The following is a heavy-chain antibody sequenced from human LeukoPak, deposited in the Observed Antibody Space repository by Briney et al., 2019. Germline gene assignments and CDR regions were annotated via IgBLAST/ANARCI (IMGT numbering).Heavy chain of an antibody. D-gene: IGHD5-24*01. Sequence: ASVKVSCKASGYSFPSYGVSWVRQAPGQGLEWMGWISGKSGNTNYEQKYQGRVTLTTDTSTSTVYMELRSLRSDDTAVYYCASGREGYNPSDYWGQGTLVTVSS. J-gene: IGHJ4*02. V-gene: IGHV1-18*01. CDR2: ISGKSGNT. CDR3: ASGREGYNPSDY. CDR1: GYSFPSYG.